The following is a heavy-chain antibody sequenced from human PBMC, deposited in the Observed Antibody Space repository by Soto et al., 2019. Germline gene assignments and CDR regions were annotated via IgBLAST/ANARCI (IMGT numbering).Heavy chain of an antibody. V-gene: IGHV3-33*01. CDR2: IWYYGSNK. CDR1: GFTFSSYG. J-gene: IGHJ6*02. Sequence: QVQLVESGGGVVQPGRSLRLSCAASGFTFSSYGMHWVRQAPGKGLEWVAVIWYYGSNKYYADSVKGRFTISRGNSKMTLYLQMNGLKAEYTAVYCCARDSCSGGSCDGTDLDVWGQGTTVTVSS. D-gene: IGHD2-15*01. CDR3: ARDSCSGGSCDGTDLDV.